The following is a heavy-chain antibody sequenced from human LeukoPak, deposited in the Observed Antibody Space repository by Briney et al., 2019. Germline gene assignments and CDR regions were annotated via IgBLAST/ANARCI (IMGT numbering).Heavy chain of an antibody. Sequence: TGGSLRLSCAASGFTFSTYAMSWARQAPGKGLEWVSGITGSGGSTYYADSVKGRFTVSRDNSKNTLYLEMNSLRAEDTAVYYCAKGRSGSYSPTWDYWGQGTLVTVSS. V-gene: IGHV3-23*01. D-gene: IGHD1-26*01. CDR1: GFTFSTYA. CDR3: AKGRSGSYSPTWDY. J-gene: IGHJ4*02. CDR2: ITGSGGST.